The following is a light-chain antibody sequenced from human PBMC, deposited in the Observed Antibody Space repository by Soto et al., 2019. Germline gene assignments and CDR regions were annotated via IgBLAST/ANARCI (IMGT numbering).Light chain of an antibody. CDR1: SSNIGNNA. J-gene: IGLJ3*02. CDR3: AAWDDSLNGPV. V-gene: IGLV1-36*01. CDR2: YDD. Sequence: QSVLTQPPSVSEAPRQRVTISCSGSSSNIGNNAVNWYQQLPGKAPRLLIYYDDLRPSGVSDRFSDSKSGTSASLAISGLQTKAEADYYCAAWDDSLNGPVFGGGTKLTVL.